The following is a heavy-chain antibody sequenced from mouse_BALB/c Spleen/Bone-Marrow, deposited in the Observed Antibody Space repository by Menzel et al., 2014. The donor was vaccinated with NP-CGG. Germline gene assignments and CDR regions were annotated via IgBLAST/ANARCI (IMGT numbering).Heavy chain of an antibody. CDR3: TREGDSPFAY. J-gene: IGHJ3*01. Sequence: VQVVESGAELVKPGASVKLSCKASGYTFTSYYMYWVKRRPGQGLEWIGEINPSNGGTNFNEKFKSKATLTVDKSSSTAYMQLSSLTSEDSADYYYTREGDSPFAYWGQGTLVTVSA. CDR1: GYTFTSYY. V-gene: IGHV1S81*02. D-gene: IGHD2-13*01. CDR2: INPSNGGT.